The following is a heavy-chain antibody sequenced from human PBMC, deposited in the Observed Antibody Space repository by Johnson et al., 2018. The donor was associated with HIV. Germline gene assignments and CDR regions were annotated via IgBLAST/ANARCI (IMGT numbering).Heavy chain of an antibody. CDR2: IKCDGSEK. V-gene: IGHV3-52*01. Sequence: MQLVESGGGLIQPGGSLRLSCAASGFTVSSNYMSWVRQAPGKGLEWVADIKCDGSEKYYVDSVKGRLTISRDNAKNSLYLQVNSLRAEDMTVYYCVKDRGRPGTPAAFDMWGHGTMVTVSS. CDR3: VKDRGRPGTPAAFDM. D-gene: IGHD3-10*01. J-gene: IGHJ3*02. CDR1: GFTVSSNY.